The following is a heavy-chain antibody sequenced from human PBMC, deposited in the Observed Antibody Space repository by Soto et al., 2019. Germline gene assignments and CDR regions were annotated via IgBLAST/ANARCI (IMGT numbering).Heavy chain of an antibody. CDR3: ARPLRAMVRGVPKRGGYYYYMDV. CDR2: INHSGST. D-gene: IGHD3-10*01. J-gene: IGHJ6*03. V-gene: IGHV4-34*01. Sequence: SETLSLTCAVYGGSFSGYYWSWIRQPPGKGLEWIGEINHSGSTNYNPSLESRVTISVDTSKNQFSLKLSSVTAADTAVYYCARPLRAMVRGVPKRGGYYYYMDVWGKGTTVTVSS. CDR1: GGSFSGYY.